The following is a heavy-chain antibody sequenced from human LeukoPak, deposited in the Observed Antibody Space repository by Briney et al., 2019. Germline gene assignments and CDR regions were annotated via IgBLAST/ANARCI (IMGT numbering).Heavy chain of an antibody. CDR2: VDPEDGET. D-gene: IGHD6-6*01. V-gene: IGHV1-69-2*01. CDR1: GYTFTDYY. Sequence: GASVKISCKASGYTFTDYYMHWVQQAPGKGLEWMGRVDPEDGETIYAEKFQGRVTITADTSTDTAYMELSSLRSEDTAVYYCATSKYSSSSGVDYWGQGTLVTVSS. CDR3: ATSKYSSSSGVDY. J-gene: IGHJ4*02.